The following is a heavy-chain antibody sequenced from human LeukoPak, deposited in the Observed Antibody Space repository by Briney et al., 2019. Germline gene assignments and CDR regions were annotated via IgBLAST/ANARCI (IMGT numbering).Heavy chain of an antibody. J-gene: IGHJ4*02. V-gene: IGHV3-21*01. CDR1: GFIFGSYS. CDR2: ISSSSSYI. CDR3: ARAGYDSSGMVDY. Sequence: GGSLRLSCAASGFIFGSYSMNWVRQAPGKGLEWVSSISSSSSYIYYADSVKGRFTISRDNAKNSLYLQMNSLRAEDTAVYYCARAGYDSSGMVDYWGQGTLVTVSS. D-gene: IGHD3-22*01.